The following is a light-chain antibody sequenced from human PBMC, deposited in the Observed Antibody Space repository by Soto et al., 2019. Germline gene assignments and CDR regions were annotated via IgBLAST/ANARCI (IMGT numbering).Light chain of an antibody. CDR1: QSVGSF. V-gene: IGKV3-11*01. CDR3: QQRNSWPPTFT. J-gene: IGKJ5*01. CDR2: DTS. Sequence: EIVLTQSPATLSLSPGERATLSCRASQSVGSFLAWYQQKPGQAPRLLIYDTSIRATGIPARFSGSGSGTDFTLTISSLEPEDFAVYYCQQRNSWPPTFTFGQGTRLAIK.